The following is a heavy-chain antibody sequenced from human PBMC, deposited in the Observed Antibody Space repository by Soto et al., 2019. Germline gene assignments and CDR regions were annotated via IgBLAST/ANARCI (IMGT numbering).Heavy chain of an antibody. V-gene: IGHV1-69*12. Sequence: QVQLVQSGAEVKKPGSSXXXXXXASGGTFSSXXISWVXQAPGQGLEWMGGIIPIFGTANYAQKFQGRVTITADESTSTAYMELSXLRSXXTXXXXXXXXXXXXXXTXXWGQGTLVTVSS. CDR2: IIPIFGTA. CDR3: XXXXXXXXXTXX. J-gene: IGHJ4*02. CDR1: GGTFSSXX.